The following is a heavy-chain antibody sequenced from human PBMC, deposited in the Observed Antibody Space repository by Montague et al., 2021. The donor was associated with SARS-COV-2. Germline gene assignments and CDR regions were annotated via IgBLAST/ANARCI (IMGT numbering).Heavy chain of an antibody. CDR2: INHSGST. CDR1: GGSFSGYY. D-gene: IGHD4-17*01. Sequence: SETLSLTCAVYGGSFSGYYWSWIRQPPGKGLEWIGEINHSGSTNYNPSLKSRVTISVDTSKNQFSLKLSSVTASDTAVYYCASVPTVTTYYYYYYGMDVWGKGTTVTVS. CDR3: ASVPTVTTYYYYYYGMDV. V-gene: IGHV4-34*01. J-gene: IGHJ6*01.